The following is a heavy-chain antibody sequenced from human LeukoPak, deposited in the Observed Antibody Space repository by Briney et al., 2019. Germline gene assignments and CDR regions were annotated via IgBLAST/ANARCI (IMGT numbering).Heavy chain of an antibody. D-gene: IGHD5-24*01. J-gene: IGHJ4*02. CDR3: ARSPARWLQLLIDY. Sequence: SETLSLTCAVSGYSISSGYYWGWIRPPPGKGLEWIGSIYHSGSTYYNPSLKSRVTISVDTSKNQFSLKLSSVTAADTAVYHCARSPARWLQLLIDYWGQGTLVTVSS. CDR2: IYHSGST. CDR1: GYSISSGYY. V-gene: IGHV4-38-2*01.